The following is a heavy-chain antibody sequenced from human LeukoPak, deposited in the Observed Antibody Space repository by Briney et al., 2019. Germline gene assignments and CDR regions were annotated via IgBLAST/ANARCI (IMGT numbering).Heavy chain of an antibody. Sequence: GGSLRLSCAVSGITLSNYGMSWVRQAPGKGLEWVAGISDSGGSTNYADSVKGRFTISRDNAKNSLYLQMNTLRAEDTAVYYCARDPTGSYFGWGQGTLVTVSS. CDR1: GITLSNYG. CDR2: ISDSGGST. J-gene: IGHJ4*02. CDR3: ARDPTGSYFG. D-gene: IGHD1-26*01. V-gene: IGHV3-23*01.